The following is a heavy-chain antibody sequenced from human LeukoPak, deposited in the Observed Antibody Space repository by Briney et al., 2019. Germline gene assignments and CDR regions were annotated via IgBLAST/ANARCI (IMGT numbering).Heavy chain of an antibody. CDR3: ARHGCGSSSCSPRNWWFDP. D-gene: IGHD6-13*01. CDR2: IYYSGST. CDR1: GGSISSYY. J-gene: IGHJ5*02. Sequence: SETLSLTCTVSGGSISSYYWSWIRQPPGKGLEWIGYIYYSGSTNYNPSLKSRVTISVDTSKNQFSLKLSSVTAADTAVYYCARHGCGSSSCSPRNWWFDPWGQGTLVTVSS. V-gene: IGHV4-59*08.